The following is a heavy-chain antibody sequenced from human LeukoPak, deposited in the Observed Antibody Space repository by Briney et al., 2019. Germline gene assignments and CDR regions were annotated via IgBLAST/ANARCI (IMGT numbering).Heavy chain of an antibody. CDR2: ISWNSGSI. Sequence: GGSLRLSCAASGFTFDDYGMHWVRQAPGKGLEWVSGISWNSGSIGYADSVEGRFTISRDNAKNSLYLQMNSLRVEDTALYYCAKDATYSSGWTDYWGQGTLVTVSS. D-gene: IGHD6-19*01. V-gene: IGHV3-9*01. J-gene: IGHJ4*02. CDR1: GFTFDDYG. CDR3: AKDATYSSGWTDY.